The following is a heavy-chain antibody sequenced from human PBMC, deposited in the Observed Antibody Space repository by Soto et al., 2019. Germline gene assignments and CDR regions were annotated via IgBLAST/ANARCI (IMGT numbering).Heavy chain of an antibody. CDR3: ARGGRDAYDWFDP. V-gene: IGHV3-7*01. CDR1: GFTFSDYW. D-gene: IGHD3-16*01. Sequence: ESGGGLVQPGGSLRVSCAVSGFTFSDYWMSWVRQAPGKGLEWVGKIKQDGSEKDYVDSVKGRFTISRDNANNSLYLHMYSLRVEDTAIYYCARGGRDAYDWFDPWGQGTLVTVSS. J-gene: IGHJ5*02. CDR2: IKQDGSEK.